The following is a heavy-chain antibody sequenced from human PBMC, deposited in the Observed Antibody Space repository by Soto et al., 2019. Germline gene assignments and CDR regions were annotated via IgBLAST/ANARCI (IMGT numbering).Heavy chain of an antibody. Sequence: QVQLVQSGAEVKKPGSSVKVSCKASGGTFNNYAFSWVRQAPGQGLEWMGGIIPIFRTPDYAQKFQGRVTITADESTTTAYMELTGLRSEDTAVYYCARDKDRLRLGGNCYYETDVWGQGTTVTVSS. D-gene: IGHD5-12*01. CDR2: IIPIFRTP. J-gene: IGHJ6*02. CDR3: ARDKDRLRLGGNCYYETDV. V-gene: IGHV1-69*12. CDR1: GGTFNNYA.